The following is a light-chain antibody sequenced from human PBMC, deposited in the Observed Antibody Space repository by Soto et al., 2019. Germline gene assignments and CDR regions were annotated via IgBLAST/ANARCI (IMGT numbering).Light chain of an antibody. J-gene: IGKJ5*01. CDR3: QQYKTWSSIS. V-gene: IGKV3-15*01. Sequence: EIVMTQSPATLSVSPGERATLSCRASQSVGTNLAWYQQKPGQAPRLLIYGASTRATGIPDRFSGSGSGTELTLTISRLQSEDFAVYHCQQYKTWSSISFGQGTRLEIK. CDR2: GAS. CDR1: QSVGTN.